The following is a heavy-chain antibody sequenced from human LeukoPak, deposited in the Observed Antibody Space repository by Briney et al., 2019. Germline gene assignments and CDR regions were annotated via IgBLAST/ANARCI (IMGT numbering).Heavy chain of an antibody. V-gene: IGHV3-48*01. CDR2: ISSSSSTI. Sequence: GGSLRLSCAASGFTFSSYSMNWVRQAPGKGLEWVSYISSSSSTIYYADSVMGRFTISRDNAKNSLYLQMNSLRAEDTAVYYCTTVVVISDMDVWGKGTTVTVSS. CDR3: TTVVVISDMDV. CDR1: GFTFSSYS. D-gene: IGHD3-22*01. J-gene: IGHJ6*03.